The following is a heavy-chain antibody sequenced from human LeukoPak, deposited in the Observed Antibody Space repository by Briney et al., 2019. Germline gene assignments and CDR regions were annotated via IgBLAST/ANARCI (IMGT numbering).Heavy chain of an antibody. CDR2: INHSGST. CDR1: GGSFSGYH. J-gene: IGHJ4*02. D-gene: IGHD4-23*01. CDR3: ARGLGTLPPGGY. V-gene: IGHV4-34*01. Sequence: PETLSLTCAVYGGSFSGYHWNWIRQPPGKGLEWIGEINHSGSTNYNPSLKSRVTISIDTSKNQFSLKLRFVTAADTAVYYCARGLGTLPPGGYWGQGTLVTASS.